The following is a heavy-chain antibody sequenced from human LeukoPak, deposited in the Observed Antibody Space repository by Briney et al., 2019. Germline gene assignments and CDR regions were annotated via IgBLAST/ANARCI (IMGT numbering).Heavy chain of an antibody. CDR2: IYYSGST. J-gene: IGHJ6*02. CDR3: ARNEWAMVRGVKDYYYGMDV. D-gene: IGHD3-10*01. Sequence: SETLSLTCTVSGGSISSYYWSWIRQPPGKGLEWIGYIYYSGSTNYNPSLKSRVTISVDTSKNQFSLKLSSVTAADTAVYYCARNEWAMVRGVKDYYYGMDVWGQGTTVTVSS. CDR1: GGSISSYY. V-gene: IGHV4-59*01.